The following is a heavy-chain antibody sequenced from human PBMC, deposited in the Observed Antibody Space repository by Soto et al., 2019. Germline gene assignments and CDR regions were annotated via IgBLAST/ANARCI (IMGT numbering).Heavy chain of an antibody. V-gene: IGHV3-30*03. J-gene: IGHJ4*02. CDR2: ISYDGRNK. CDR1: GFTFSTYD. Sequence: GGSLRLSCEASGFTFSTYDMHWVRQAPGKGLEWVALISYDGRNKYYADSVKGRFTLSRDNSENTLYLQMNSLRAEDTAVYYCARKLLTTGAYYFDYWGQGTLVTVSS. CDR3: ARKLLTTGAYYFDY. D-gene: IGHD4-4*01.